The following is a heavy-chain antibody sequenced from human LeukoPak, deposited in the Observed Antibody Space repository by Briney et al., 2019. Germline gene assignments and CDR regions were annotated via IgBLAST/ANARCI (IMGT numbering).Heavy chain of an antibody. D-gene: IGHD1-20*01. Sequence: GGSLRLSCAASGFTFSSYGMHWVRQAPGKGLGWVAVISYDGSNKYYADSVKGRFTISRDNSKNTLYLQMNSLRAEDTAVYYCAAITGTPFGYYYYGMDVWGQGTTVTVSS. V-gene: IGHV3-30*03. CDR2: ISYDGSNK. CDR1: GFTFSSYG. J-gene: IGHJ6*02. CDR3: AAITGTPFGYYYYGMDV.